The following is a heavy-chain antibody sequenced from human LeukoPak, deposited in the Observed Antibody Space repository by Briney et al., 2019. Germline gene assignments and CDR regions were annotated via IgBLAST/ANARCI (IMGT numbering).Heavy chain of an antibody. CDR2: IRYDGSNK. CDR3: AREGNGYNYNDAFDI. V-gene: IGHV3-30*02. D-gene: IGHD5-24*01. J-gene: IGHJ3*02. Sequence: GGSLRLSCAASGFTFSSYGMHWVRQAPGKGLEWVAFIRYDGSNKYYADSVKGRFTISRDNSKNTLNLQMNSLRAEDTAVYYCAREGNGYNYNDAFDIWGQGTMVTVSS. CDR1: GFTFSSYG.